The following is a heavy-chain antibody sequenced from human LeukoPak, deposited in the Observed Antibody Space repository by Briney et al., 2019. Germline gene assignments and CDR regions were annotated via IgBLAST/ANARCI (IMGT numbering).Heavy chain of an antibody. D-gene: IGHD4-17*01. Sequence: SQTLSLTCAVSGGSISSGGYSWSWIRQPPGKGLEWIGYIYHSGSTYYNPSLKSRVTISVDTSKNQFFLKLNSVTAADTAVYYCARDPTIYGDYPDYWGQGTLVTVSS. V-gene: IGHV4-30-2*01. J-gene: IGHJ4*02. CDR3: ARDPTIYGDYPDY. CDR2: IYHSGST. CDR1: GGSISSGGYS.